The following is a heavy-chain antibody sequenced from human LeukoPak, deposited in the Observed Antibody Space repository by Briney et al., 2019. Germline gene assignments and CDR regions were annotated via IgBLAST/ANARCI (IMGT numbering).Heavy chain of an antibody. Sequence: PGGSLRLSCSVSGFTFISYSMTWVRQAPGKGLEWLSSISGNGDNTYYADSVKGRFTISRDNSKDTPYLQMNSLRVDDTAVYYCAGQWLRLGPIGYWGQGTLVSVSS. CDR1: GFTFISYS. J-gene: IGHJ4*02. CDR3: AGQWLRLGPIGY. D-gene: IGHD5-12*01. V-gene: IGHV3-23*01. CDR2: ISGNGDNT.